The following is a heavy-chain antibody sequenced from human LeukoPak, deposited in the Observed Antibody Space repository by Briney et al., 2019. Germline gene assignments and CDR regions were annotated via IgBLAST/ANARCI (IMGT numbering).Heavy chain of an antibody. CDR3: ARDKRGYYYDSSGSYYYYGMDV. Sequence: GGSLRLSCAASGFTVSSNYMSWVRQAPGKGLEWVPVIYSGGSTYYADSVKGRFTISRHNSKNTLYLQMNSLRAEDTAVYYCARDKRGYYYDSSGSYYYYGMDVWGQGTTVTVSS. V-gene: IGHV3-53*04. CDR1: GFTVSSNY. J-gene: IGHJ6*02. D-gene: IGHD3-22*01. CDR2: IYSGGST.